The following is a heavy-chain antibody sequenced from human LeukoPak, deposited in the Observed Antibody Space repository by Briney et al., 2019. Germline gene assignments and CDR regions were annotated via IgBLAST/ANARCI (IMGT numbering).Heavy chain of an antibody. Sequence: KPSETLSLTCTVSGGSISSYYWSWIRQPPGKGLEWIGYIYYSGSTNYNPTLKSRVTISVDTSKNQFSLKLSSVTAADTAVYYCARDGDCSGGSCYLYNWFDPWGQGTLVTVSS. CDR1: GGSISSYY. J-gene: IGHJ5*02. CDR3: ARDGDCSGGSCYLYNWFDP. D-gene: IGHD2-15*01. V-gene: IGHV4-59*01. CDR2: IYYSGST.